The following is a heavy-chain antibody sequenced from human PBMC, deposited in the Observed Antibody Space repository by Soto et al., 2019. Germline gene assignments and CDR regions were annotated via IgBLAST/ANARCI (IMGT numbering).Heavy chain of an antibody. CDR2: IDYSGST. CDR3: AREATIAARLDS. Sequence: QVQLQESGPGLVKPSQTLSLTCNVSGGSISSGDYYWSWLRQPPGKGLEWIGYIDYSGSTYYNPSLKSRVTISVDTYKNQFSLKLSSVTAADTAVYYCAREATIAARLDSWGQGTLVTVSS. D-gene: IGHD6-6*01. V-gene: IGHV4-30-4*01. J-gene: IGHJ4*02. CDR1: GGSISSGDYY.